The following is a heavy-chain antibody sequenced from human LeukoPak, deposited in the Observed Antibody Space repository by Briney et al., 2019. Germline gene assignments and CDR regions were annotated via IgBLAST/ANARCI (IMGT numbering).Heavy chain of an antibody. CDR3: AREGGVYASWSRSKNFYYYYMDV. J-gene: IGHJ6*03. CDR2: MNPNSGNT. Sequence: ASVKVSCKASGYTFTSYDINWVRQATGQGLEWMGWMNPNSGNTGYAQKFQGRVTITRNTSISTAYMELSSLRSDDTAVYYCAREGGVYASWSRSKNFYYYYMDVWGTGTTVTVSS. V-gene: IGHV1-8*01. CDR1: GYTFTSYD. D-gene: IGHD2-8*01.